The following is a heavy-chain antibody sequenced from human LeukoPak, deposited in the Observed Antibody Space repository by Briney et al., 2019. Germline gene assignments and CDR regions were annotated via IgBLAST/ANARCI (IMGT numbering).Heavy chain of an antibody. CDR2: ISSNGGST. CDR3: VKGGGNSYYYYGMDV. Sequence: GGSLRLSSSASGFTFSSYAMHWVRRAPGKGLEYVSAISSNGGSTYYADSVKGRFTISRDNSKNTLYLQMSSLRAEDTAVYYCVKGGGNSYYYYGMDVWGQGTTVTVSS. D-gene: IGHD4-23*01. V-gene: IGHV3-64D*09. CDR1: GFTFSSYA. J-gene: IGHJ6*02.